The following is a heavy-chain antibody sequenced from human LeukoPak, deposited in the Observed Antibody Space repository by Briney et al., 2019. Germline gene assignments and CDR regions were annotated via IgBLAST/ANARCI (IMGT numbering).Heavy chain of an antibody. J-gene: IGHJ4*02. CDR3: ARFLRPYYDNMTGYSSPFDY. D-gene: IGHD3-9*01. Sequence: GESLKVSCKGSGYSFTNYWIGWVRQMPGKGLEWTGIIYPGDSDTRYSPSFQGQVTIPADKSISTAYLQWSSLKASDTAMYYCARFLRPYYDNMTGYSSPFDYWGQGTLVTVSS. V-gene: IGHV5-51*01. CDR2: IYPGDSDT. CDR1: GYSFTNYW.